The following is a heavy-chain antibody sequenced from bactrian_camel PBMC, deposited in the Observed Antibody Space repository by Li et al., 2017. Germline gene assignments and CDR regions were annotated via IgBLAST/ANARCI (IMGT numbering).Heavy chain of an antibody. CDR1: GYTFNTY. CDR2: IRRSGGET. D-gene: IGHD6*01. Sequence: VQLVESGGGSALAGGSVRLSCAASGYTFNTYSWFRQAPGQEREGVAAIRRSGGETWYAGSVKGRFTISQDSARNTVYLQMNNLQPEDTATYYCGRGAVVVVNIATPSTTGPGDPGHRL. V-gene: IGHV3S40*01. J-gene: IGHJ4*01.